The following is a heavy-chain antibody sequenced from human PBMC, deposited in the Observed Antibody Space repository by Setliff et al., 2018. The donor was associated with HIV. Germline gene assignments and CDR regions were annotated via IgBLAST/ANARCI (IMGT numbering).Heavy chain of an antibody. J-gene: IGHJ3*02. CDR2: IRYDGNDK. CDR1: AFIFTTYG. Sequence: GGSLRLSCEASAFIFTTYGMHWVRQAPGKGLEWIAFIRYDGNDKYYADSVKGRVTISRDNSKNTVDLQMNSLRAEDTAVYYCAKDGDYSNWDYDAFDIWGQGTMVTVSS. D-gene: IGHD1-7*01. CDR3: AKDGDYSNWDYDAFDI. V-gene: IGHV3-30*02.